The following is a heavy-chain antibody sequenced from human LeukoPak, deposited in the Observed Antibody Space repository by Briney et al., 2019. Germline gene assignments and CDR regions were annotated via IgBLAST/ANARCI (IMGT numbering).Heavy chain of an antibody. CDR1: GFTFSSYE. Sequence: GGSLRLSCAASGFTFSSYEMNWVRQAPGKGLEWVSYISSSGSTTHYADSVKGRFTISRDSAKNSLYLQMNSLRAEDTAVYYCARRNYYYGMDVWGQGTTVTVSS. V-gene: IGHV3-48*03. CDR3: ARRNYYYGMDV. J-gene: IGHJ6*02. CDR2: ISSSGSTT.